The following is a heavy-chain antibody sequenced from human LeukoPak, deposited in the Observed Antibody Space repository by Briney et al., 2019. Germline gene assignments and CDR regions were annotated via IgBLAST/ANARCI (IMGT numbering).Heavy chain of an antibody. Sequence: GGSLRLSCVASGFTFSSYGMDWVRQAPGKGLEWVAFIRFDGSNKHYAESVKGRFTISRDNSKNTLYLQMNSLRAEDTAVYYCAKLWFGELFIDYWGQGTLVTVSS. CDR1: GFTFSSYG. J-gene: IGHJ4*02. V-gene: IGHV3-30*02. D-gene: IGHD3-10*01. CDR3: AKLWFGELFIDY. CDR2: IRFDGSNK.